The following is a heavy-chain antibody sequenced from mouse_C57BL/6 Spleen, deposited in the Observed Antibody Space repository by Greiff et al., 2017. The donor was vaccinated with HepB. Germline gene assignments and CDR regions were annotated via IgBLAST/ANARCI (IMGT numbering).Heavy chain of an antibody. CDR2: IYPGDGDT. J-gene: IGHJ4*01. Sequence: ESGPELVKPGASVKISCKASGYAFSSSWMNWVKQRPGKGLEWIGRIYPGDGDTNYNGKFKGKATLTADKSSSTAYMQLSSLTSEDSAVYFCARFLLPYAMDYWGQGTSVTVSS. CDR3: ARFLLPYAMDY. CDR1: GYAFSSSW. D-gene: IGHD2-10*01. V-gene: IGHV1-82*01.